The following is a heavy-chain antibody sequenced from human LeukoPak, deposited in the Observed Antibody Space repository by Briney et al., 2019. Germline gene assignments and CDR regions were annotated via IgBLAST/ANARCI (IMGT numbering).Heavy chain of an antibody. CDR1: GFTFSSYS. V-gene: IGHV3-21*01. D-gene: IGHD3-22*01. Sequence: GGSLRLSCAASGFTFSSYSMNWDRQAPGKGLEWVSSISSSSSYIYYADSVKGRFAISRDNAKNSLYLQMNSLRAEDTAVYYCAREPTYYDSNDAFDIWGQGTMVTVSS. CDR2: ISSSSSYI. J-gene: IGHJ3*02. CDR3: AREPTYYDSNDAFDI.